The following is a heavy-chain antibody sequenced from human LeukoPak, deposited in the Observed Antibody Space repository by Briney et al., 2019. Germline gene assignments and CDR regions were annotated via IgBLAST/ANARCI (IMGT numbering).Heavy chain of an antibody. Sequence: SETLSLTCTVSGGSISSYYWSWIRQPPGKGLEWIGYIYYSGSTNYNPSLKSRVTISVDTSKNQFSLKLSSVTAADTAVYYCARVDYFDSSGFHYYFDYWGRGTLVTVSS. D-gene: IGHD3-22*01. J-gene: IGHJ4*02. V-gene: IGHV4-59*08. CDR2: IYYSGST. CDR1: GGSISSYY. CDR3: ARVDYFDSSGFHYYFDY.